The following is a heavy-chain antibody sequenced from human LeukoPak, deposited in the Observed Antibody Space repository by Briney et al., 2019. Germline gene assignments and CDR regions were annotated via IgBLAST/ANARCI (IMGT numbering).Heavy chain of an antibody. CDR1: GYTFTGYY. V-gene: IGHV1-2*02. CDR3: ARSPWDIVVVPAANFDY. D-gene: IGHD2-2*01. CDR2: INPNSGGT. Sequence: VASVKVSCKASGYTFTGYYMHWVRQAPGQGLEWMGLINPNSGGTNYAQKFQGRVTMTRDTSISTASMELSRLRSDDTAVYYCARSPWDIVVVPAANFDYWGQGTLVTVSS. J-gene: IGHJ4*02.